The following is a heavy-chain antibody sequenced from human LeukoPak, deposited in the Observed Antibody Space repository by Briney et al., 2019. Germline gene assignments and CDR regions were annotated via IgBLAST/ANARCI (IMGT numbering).Heavy chain of an antibody. J-gene: IGHJ3*02. CDR3: ARDCGGDCSDAFDI. V-gene: IGHV3-53*01. CDR2: IYSGGST. Sequence: GGSLRLSCAASGLSVSSNYMSWVRQAPGKGLERVSVIYSGGSTYYADSVMGRFTISRDNSKNTLYLQMNSLRAEDTAVYYCARDCGGDCSDAFDIWGQGTMVTVSS. D-gene: IGHD2-21*02. CDR1: GLSVSSNY.